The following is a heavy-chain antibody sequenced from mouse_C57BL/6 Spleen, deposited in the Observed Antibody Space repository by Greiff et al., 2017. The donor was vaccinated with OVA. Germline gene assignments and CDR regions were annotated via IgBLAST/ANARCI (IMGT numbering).Heavy chain of an antibody. V-gene: IGHV1-82*01. CDR2: IYPGDGDT. D-gene: IGHD2-1*01. CDR1: GYAFRSSW. CDR3: AKIYPAPSYAMDY. Sequence: QVQLQQSGPALVKPGASVKISCKASGYAFRSSWMNWVKQRPGKGLEWIGRIYPGDGDTNYNGKFKGKATLTADKSSSTAYMQLSSLTSEDSAVYFCAKIYPAPSYAMDYWGQGTSVTVSS. J-gene: IGHJ4*01.